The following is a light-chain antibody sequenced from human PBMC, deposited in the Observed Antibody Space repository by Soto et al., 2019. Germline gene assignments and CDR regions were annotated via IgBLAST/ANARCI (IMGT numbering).Light chain of an antibody. CDR3: QQYNNWPRT. Sequence: EIVSTRSPGTRSVAPWEISTLSCRASQSVSSSYLAWYQQKLGHAPRLLIYSASTRATGISARFSGSGSGTDFTLTISTLQSEDFAIYYCQQYNNWPRTFGPGTKV. CDR2: SAS. V-gene: IGKV3-15*01. J-gene: IGKJ1*01. CDR1: QSVSSSY.